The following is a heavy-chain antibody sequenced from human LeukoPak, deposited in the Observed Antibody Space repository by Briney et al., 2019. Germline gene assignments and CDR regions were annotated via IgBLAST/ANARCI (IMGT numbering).Heavy chain of an antibody. V-gene: IGHV1-69*13. CDR3: ARGIGIPGRHQRFDP. Sequence: SVKVSCKASGGTFSSYAISWVRQAPGQGLEWMGGIIPVFGTPNYAQKFQGRVSITADESTSTTYMELSSLRSGDTAVYYCARGIGIPGRHQRFDPWGQGTLVTVSS. CDR2: IIPVFGTP. J-gene: IGHJ5*02. D-gene: IGHD2/OR15-2a*01. CDR1: GGTFSSYA.